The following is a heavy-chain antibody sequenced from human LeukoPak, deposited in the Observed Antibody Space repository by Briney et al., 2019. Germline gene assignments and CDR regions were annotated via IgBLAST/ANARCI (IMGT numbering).Heavy chain of an antibody. J-gene: IGHJ6*02. CDR1: GFTVSSNY. Sequence: GGSLRLSCAASGFTVSSNYMSWVRQAPGKGLEWVSVIYSGGSIYYADSVKGRFTISRDNSKNTLALQMNSRRAEDTAVYYCAKGTDPKTHYYYYYGMDVWGQGTTVTVSS. CDR2: IYSGGSI. V-gene: IGHV3-66*01. CDR3: AKGTDPKTHYYYYYGMDV.